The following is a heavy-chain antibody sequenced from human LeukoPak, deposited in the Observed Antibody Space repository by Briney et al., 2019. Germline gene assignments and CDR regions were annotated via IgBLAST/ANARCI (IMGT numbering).Heavy chain of an antibody. V-gene: IGHV4-61*02. Sequence: PSQTLSLTCTVSGGSISSGSYYWSWIRQPAGKGLEWIGRIYTSGSTNYNPSLKSRVTISVDTSKNQFSLKLSSVTAADTAVYYCARATVYYDRGWYYFDYWGQGTLVTVSS. D-gene: IGHD3-22*01. CDR1: GGSISSGSYY. J-gene: IGHJ4*02. CDR2: IYTSGST. CDR3: ARATVYYDRGWYYFDY.